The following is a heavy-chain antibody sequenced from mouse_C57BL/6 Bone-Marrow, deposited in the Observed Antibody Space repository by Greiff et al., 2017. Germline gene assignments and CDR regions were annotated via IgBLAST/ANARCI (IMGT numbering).Heavy chain of an antibody. J-gene: IGHJ2*01. D-gene: IGHD2-3*01. CDR1: GFTFTDYY. CDR2: IRNKANGYTT. CDR3: ARWGWLPYYFDY. Sequence: EVQVVEPGGGLVQPGGSLSLSCAASGFTFTDYYMSWVRQPPGKALEWLGFIRNKANGYTTEYSASLKGLFTISGDNSQSILYLQMNALRAENRATYYCARWGWLPYYFDYWGQGTTLTVSS. V-gene: IGHV7-3*01.